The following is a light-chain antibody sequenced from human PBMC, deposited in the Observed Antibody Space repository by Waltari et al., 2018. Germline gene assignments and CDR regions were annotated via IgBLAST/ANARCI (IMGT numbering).Light chain of an antibody. CDR1: PSVSSY. Sequence: EIVFTQSPATLSLSPGVRATLSFRASPSVSSYLAWYQQKPGQAPRLLIYDASNRATGIPCRFSGSGSGTDFTLTISSLEPEDFAVYYCQQRSNWPPKITFGQGTRLEIK. CDR3: QQRSNWPPKIT. J-gene: IGKJ5*01. CDR2: DAS. V-gene: IGKV3-11*01.